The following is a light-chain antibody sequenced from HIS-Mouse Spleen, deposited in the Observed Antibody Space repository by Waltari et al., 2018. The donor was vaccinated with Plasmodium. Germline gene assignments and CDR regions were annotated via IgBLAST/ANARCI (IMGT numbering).Light chain of an antibody. J-gene: IGKJ4*01. CDR2: DAS. CDR3: QQRSNWPPLT. CDR1: QSVSSY. Sequence: EIVLTQSPATLSLSPGERATLSCRASQSVSSYLAWYQQQTGQAPRLLIYDASNRATGIPARFSGSGSGTDFTLTISSLEPEDFAVYYCQQRSNWPPLTFGGGTKVEIK. V-gene: IGKV3-11*01.